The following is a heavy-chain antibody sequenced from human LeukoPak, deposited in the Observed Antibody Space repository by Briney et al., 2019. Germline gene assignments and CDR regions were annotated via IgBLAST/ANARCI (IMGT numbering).Heavy chain of an antibody. CDR2: IKYGGTT. CDR1: GGSITSDSYY. J-gene: IGHJ4*02. V-gene: IGHV4-39*01. Sequence: SETLSLTCTVSGGSITSDSYYWVWVRQPPGKGLEWTGSIKYGGTTFYSSSLQSRITLSMDASKNQFSLRLTSVTAADPAVYYCARLGTYSGNPFDSWGQGTLVTVSS. CDR3: ARLGTYSGNPFDS. D-gene: IGHD5-12*01.